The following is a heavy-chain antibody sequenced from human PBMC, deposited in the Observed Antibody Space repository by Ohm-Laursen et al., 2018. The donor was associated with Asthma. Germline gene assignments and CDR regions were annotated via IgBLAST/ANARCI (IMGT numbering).Heavy chain of an antibody. D-gene: IGHD6-19*01. V-gene: IGHV3-21*01. Sequence: SLRLSCAASGFTFSGYSMNWVRQAPGKGLEWVSSISSSSSYIYYADSMKGRFTISRDNSKNTLYLQMNSLRAEDTAVYYCAREAVHDAFDIWGQGTMVTVSS. CDR3: AREAVHDAFDI. J-gene: IGHJ3*02. CDR1: GFTFSGYS. CDR2: ISSSSSYI.